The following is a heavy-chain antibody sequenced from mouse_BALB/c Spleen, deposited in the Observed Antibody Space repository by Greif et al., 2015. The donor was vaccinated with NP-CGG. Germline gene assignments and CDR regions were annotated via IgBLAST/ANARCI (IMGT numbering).Heavy chain of an antibody. Sequence: EVKVEESGGGLVKPGGSLKLSCAASGFTFSSYTMSWVRQTPEKRLEWVATISSGGSYTYYPDSVKGRFTISRDNAKNTLYLQMSSLKSEDTAMYYCTRVYGSSYDYYAMDYWGQGTSVTVSS. CDR2: ISSGGSYT. D-gene: IGHD1-1*01. V-gene: IGHV5-6-4*01. CDR3: TRVYGSSYDYYAMDY. J-gene: IGHJ4*01. CDR1: GFTFSSYT.